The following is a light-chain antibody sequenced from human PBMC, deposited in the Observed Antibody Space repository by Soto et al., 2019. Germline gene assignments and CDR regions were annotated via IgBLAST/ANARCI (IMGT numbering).Light chain of an antibody. CDR1: QSVSRSD. V-gene: IGKV3-20*01. Sequence: EVVFTQSPGTLSLSPGERATLSCSASQSVSRSDLAWYQQKPGQAPRLVISGASGRETGIRDRFSASGAGTECTRTISRLEAEDASVFYCHLYGALTPTFGQGTKVDIK. CDR3: HLYGALTPT. CDR2: GAS. J-gene: IGKJ1*01.